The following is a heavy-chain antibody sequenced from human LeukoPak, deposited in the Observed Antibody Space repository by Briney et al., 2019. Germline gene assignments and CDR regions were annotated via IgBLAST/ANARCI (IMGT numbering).Heavy chain of an antibody. CDR1: GFTFSSYW. CDR2: INSDGSST. V-gene: IGHV3-74*01. CDR3: AKHRLDYDILTFDY. J-gene: IGHJ4*02. Sequence: GGSLRLSCAASGFTFSSYWMHWVRQAPGKGLVWVSRINSDGSSTSYADSVKGRFTISRDNAKNTLYLQMNSLRAEDTAVYYCAKHRLDYDILTFDYWGQGTLVTVSS. D-gene: IGHD3-9*01.